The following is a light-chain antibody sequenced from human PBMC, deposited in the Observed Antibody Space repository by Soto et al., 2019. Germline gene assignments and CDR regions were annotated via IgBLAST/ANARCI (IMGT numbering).Light chain of an antibody. CDR3: CSYAGSSTPLI. CDR1: SSDVGSYNL. Sequence: QSVLTQPASVSGSPGQSITISCTGTSSDVGSYNLVSWYQQHPGKAPKLMIYEVSKRPSGVSNRFSGSNSGNTASLTISGLQAEDEADYYCCSYAGSSTPLIFGTGTKVTVL. J-gene: IGLJ1*01. V-gene: IGLV2-23*02. CDR2: EVS.